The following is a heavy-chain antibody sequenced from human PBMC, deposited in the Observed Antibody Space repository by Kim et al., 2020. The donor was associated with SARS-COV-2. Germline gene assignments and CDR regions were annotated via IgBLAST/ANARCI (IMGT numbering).Heavy chain of an antibody. CDR1: GFIFKDAY. CDR3: TTDRGTKCGGYCSEEY. CDR2: IRTTRANGAT. D-gene: IGHD2-21*02. Sequence: GGSLRLSCTASGFIFKDAYMSWVRQSPGKGLEWIGRIRTTRANGATNYAESVRGRFTISREDSQSTIFLQMNSLRSEDTAVYYCTTDRGTKCGGYCSEEYWGQGRQVTVSS. V-gene: IGHV3-15*01. J-gene: IGHJ4*02.